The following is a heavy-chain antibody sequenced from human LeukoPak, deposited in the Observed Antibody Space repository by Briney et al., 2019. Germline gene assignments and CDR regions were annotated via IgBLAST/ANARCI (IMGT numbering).Heavy chain of an antibody. D-gene: IGHD3-10*01. Sequence: SETLSLTCTVSGGSINSSSHYWGWIRQPPGKGLEWIGTIYYSGSTYYNPSLKSRVTVSVDTSKNQFSLKLSSVTAADTAVYYCARQAYGLDYWGQGTLVTVSS. V-gene: IGHV4-39*01. CDR3: ARQAYGLDY. J-gene: IGHJ4*02. CDR2: IYYSGST. CDR1: GGSINSSSHY.